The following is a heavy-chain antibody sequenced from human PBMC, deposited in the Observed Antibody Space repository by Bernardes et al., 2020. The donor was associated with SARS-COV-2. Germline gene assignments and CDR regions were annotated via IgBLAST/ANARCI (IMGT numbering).Heavy chain of an antibody. Sequence: ASVKVSCKSSGYTFTTFGISWVRQAPGQGLEWMGWISTYNGNTNHAQKFQGRVTMTTDTSASTAYMELRSLTSDDTAVYYCARPIYYGDTPDYYGMDVWGQGTTVTVSS. J-gene: IGHJ6*02. CDR3: ARPIYYGDTPDYYGMDV. CDR1: GYTFTTFG. V-gene: IGHV1-18*01. D-gene: IGHD4-17*01. CDR2: ISTYNGNT.